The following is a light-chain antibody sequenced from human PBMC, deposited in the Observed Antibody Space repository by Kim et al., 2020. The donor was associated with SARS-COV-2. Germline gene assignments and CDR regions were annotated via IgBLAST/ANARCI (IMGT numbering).Light chain of an antibody. J-gene: IGLJ2*01. V-gene: IGLV3-19*01. Sequence: SSELTQDPAVSVALGQTVRITCQGDSLRTYYATWYQQKPGQAPVPVIFGKNNRPSGIPVRFSGSSSGNTASLTITGAQAEDEADYYCNSRDSSGDRVLFGGGTQLTVL. CDR3: NSRDSSGDRVL. CDR1: SLRTYY. CDR2: GKN.